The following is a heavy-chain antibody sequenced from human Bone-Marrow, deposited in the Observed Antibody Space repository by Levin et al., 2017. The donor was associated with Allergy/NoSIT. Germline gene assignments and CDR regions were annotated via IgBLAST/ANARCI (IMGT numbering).Heavy chain of an antibody. CDR1: GFTFSSYA. CDR2: ISGSGAST. Sequence: GESLKISCAASGFTFSSYAMSWVRQAPGKGLEWVSAISGSGASTYYADSVKGRFTISRDNSKNTLYLQMNSLRAEDTAVYYCAKSYDSSGYYYGVDYWGQGTLVTVSS. J-gene: IGHJ4*02. CDR3: AKSYDSSGYYYGVDY. V-gene: IGHV3-23*01. D-gene: IGHD3-22*01.